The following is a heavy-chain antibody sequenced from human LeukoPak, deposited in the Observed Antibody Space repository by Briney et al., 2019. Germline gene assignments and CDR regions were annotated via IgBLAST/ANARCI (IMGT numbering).Heavy chain of an antibody. V-gene: IGHV4-4*07. D-gene: IGHD3-16*01. CDR2: IYTSGST. J-gene: IGHJ4*02. Sequence: PSETLSLTCTVSGGSISSYYWSWIRQPAGKGLEWIGRIYTSGSTNYNPSLKSRVTISVDKSKNQFSLKLSSVTAVDTAVYYCASTPRPHYGLTPPAGYFDYWGQGTLVTVSS. CDR3: ASTPRPHYGLTPPAGYFDY. CDR1: GGSISSYY.